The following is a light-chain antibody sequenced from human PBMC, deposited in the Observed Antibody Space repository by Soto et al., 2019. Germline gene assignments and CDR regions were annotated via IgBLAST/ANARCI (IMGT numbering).Light chain of an antibody. Sequence: QSVLTQSPSASASLGASVKLTCTLSSGHSSYAIAWHQQQPEKGPRYLMKVNSDGSHSKGDGIPDRFSGSRSGAERYLTISSLQSEDEGDYYCQTWGTGIHVVFGGGTKLTVL. CDR1: SGHSSYA. V-gene: IGLV4-69*01. CDR3: QTWGTGIHVV. CDR2: VNSDGSH. J-gene: IGLJ2*01.